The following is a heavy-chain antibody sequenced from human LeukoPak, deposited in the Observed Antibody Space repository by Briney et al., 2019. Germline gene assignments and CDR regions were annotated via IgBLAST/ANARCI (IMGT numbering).Heavy chain of an antibody. CDR3: SRRIRATTYYFDY. D-gene: IGHD5-12*01. V-gene: IGHV3-49*04. J-gene: IGHJ4*02. CDR1: GITFSDYA. Sequence: PVRSLRLSCTASGITFSDYAMNWVRQAPGKGLEWVGFIRSKTYGGTTAYAASVKGRFTISRYDSKNIAYLQMNSLKTEDTAVYYCSRRIRATTYYFDYWGQGTLVTFT. CDR2: IRSKTYGGTT.